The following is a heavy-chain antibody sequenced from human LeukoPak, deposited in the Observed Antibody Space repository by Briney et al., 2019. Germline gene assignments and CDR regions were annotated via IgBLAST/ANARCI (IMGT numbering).Heavy chain of an antibody. CDR3: AKHRCTSTSCYTGWFDP. V-gene: IGHV3-23*01. CDR2: ISGIGGST. J-gene: IGHJ5*02. CDR1: GFSFSSYA. D-gene: IGHD2-2*02. Sequence: PGGSLRLSCAASGFSFSSYAMSWVRQAPGKGLEGVSVISGIGGSTYYADSVKGRFTISRDNSKNTLYLQMNSLRAEDTAVYYCAKHRCTSTSCYTGWFDPWGQGTLVTVSS.